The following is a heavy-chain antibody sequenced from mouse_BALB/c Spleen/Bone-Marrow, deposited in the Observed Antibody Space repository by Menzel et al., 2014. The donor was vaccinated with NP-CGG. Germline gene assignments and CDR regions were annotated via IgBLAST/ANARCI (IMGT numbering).Heavy chain of an antibody. CDR1: GFNIKDTY. Sequence: DVQRVESGAHLVNPGASVKLSCTASGFNIKDTYMHWVKQRPEQCLEWIGRIDPANGNTKSDPKFQGKATITADTSSNTAYLQLSSLTSEDTAVYYCARYYYGSSYFDYWGQGTSLTVSS. J-gene: IGHJ2*02. V-gene: IGHV14-3*02. CDR3: ARYYYGSSYFDY. D-gene: IGHD1-1*01. CDR2: IDPANGNT.